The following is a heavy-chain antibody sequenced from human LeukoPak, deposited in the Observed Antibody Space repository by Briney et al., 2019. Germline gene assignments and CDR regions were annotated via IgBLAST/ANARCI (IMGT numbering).Heavy chain of an antibody. V-gene: IGHV3-49*04. Sequence: GGSLRLSCAAYGFIFGDHAMSWVRQAPGKGLEWVGFIRSKAYGGTIEYAASVQGRFTTSRDDSKGIAYLQMNSLETEDTAVYYCGRGPILLWIHNGIDVWGPGTTVTVSS. CDR1: GFIFGDHA. CDR3: GRGPILLWIHNGIDV. J-gene: IGHJ6*02. CDR2: IRSKAYGGTI. D-gene: IGHD3-10*01.